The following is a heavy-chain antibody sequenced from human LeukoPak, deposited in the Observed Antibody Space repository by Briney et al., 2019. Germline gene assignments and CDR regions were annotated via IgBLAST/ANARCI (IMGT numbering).Heavy chain of an antibody. J-gene: IGHJ4*02. CDR2: SNLDNGGT. Sequence: SVKVSCKGSGYTFTDHYVHWVRQAACQGLEWMGRSNLDNGGTNFAQKFQGRVTMNRDTSISTAYMELSRLTSDDTAVCYCASNKDSSAFDYWGQGNLVTVSS. CDR3: ASNKDSSAFDY. D-gene: IGHD6-6*01. CDR1: GYTFTDHY. V-gene: IGHV1-2*06.